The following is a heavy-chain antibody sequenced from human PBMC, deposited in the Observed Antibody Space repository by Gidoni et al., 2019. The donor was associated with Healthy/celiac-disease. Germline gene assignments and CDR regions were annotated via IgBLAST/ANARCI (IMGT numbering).Heavy chain of an antibody. CDR3: ARAFVATTNFDY. V-gene: IGHV5-51*03. CDR1: GYSFTRYV. D-gene: IGHD5-12*01. J-gene: IGHJ4*02. Sequence: EVQLVQSGAEVKKPGESLKISCKGSGYSFTRYVIGWVRQLPGKGLEWMGIIYPGDFYTRYSPSFQGKITISADKSISTAYLQWSSLKASDTAMYYCARAFVATTNFDYWGQGTLVTVSS. CDR2: IYPGDFYT.